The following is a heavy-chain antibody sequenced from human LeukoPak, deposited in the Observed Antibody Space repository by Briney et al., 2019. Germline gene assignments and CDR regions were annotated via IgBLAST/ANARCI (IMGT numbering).Heavy chain of an antibody. CDR2: ISGSGGST. CDR3: AKVRRGPVPAASCFAY. J-gene: IGHJ4*02. Sequence: GGSLRLSCAASGFTFSSYARSWVRQAPGKGLEWVSAISGSGGSTYYADSVKGRFTISRDNSKNTLYLQMNSLRAEDTAVYYCAKVRRGPVPAASCFAYWGRGTLVTVSS. D-gene: IGHD2-2*01. CDR1: GFTFSSYA. V-gene: IGHV3-23*01.